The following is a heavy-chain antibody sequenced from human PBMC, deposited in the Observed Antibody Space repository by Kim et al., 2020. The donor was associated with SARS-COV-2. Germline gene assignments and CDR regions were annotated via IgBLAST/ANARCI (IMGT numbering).Heavy chain of an antibody. D-gene: IGHD3-10*01. CDR3: FRGGVDF. Sequence: DGTSTYSPDSVKRRFAISRDNSKNTLYLQMNSLRTEDTAVYYCFRGGVDFWGQGTLVTVSS. V-gene: IGHV3-74*01. CDR2: DGTST. J-gene: IGHJ4*02.